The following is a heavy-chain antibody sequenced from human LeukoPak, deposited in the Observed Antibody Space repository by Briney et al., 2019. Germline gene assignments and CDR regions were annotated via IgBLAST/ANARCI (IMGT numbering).Heavy chain of an antibody. CDR1: GFTFNRYG. Sequence: GGTLRLSCVASGFTFNRYGMTWVRQAPGKGLEWVSAISDSDGGTYYADSVKGRFTISRDNSKNTPYLQMNSLRAEDTAVYYCAKGVRLGSITMIRGVRRAYYYYMDVWGKGTTVTISS. CDR2: ISDSDGGT. D-gene: IGHD3-10*01. V-gene: IGHV3-23*01. CDR3: AKGVRLGSITMIRGVRRAYYYYMDV. J-gene: IGHJ6*03.